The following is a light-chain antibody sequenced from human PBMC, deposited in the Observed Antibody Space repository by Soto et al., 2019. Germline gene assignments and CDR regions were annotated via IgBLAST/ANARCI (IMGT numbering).Light chain of an antibody. V-gene: IGKV3-11*01. J-gene: IGKJ1*01. CDR2: EPS. CDR3: QQNSNLQAT. Sequence: EMVLTQSPATLSLSPGDRATLSCRASQSVTTYINWFQQKPGQPPRLLIYEPSTRVTGIPDGIGGSGSGTDFPLTISRLEPEDSAVYYCQQNSNLQATFGQGTKGEIK. CDR1: QSVTTY.